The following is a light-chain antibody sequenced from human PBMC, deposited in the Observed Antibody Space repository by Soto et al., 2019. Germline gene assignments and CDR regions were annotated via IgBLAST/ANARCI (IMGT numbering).Light chain of an antibody. CDR1: QSISSS. CDR2: EAS. CDR3: QQYNSYSWT. J-gene: IGKJ1*01. V-gene: IGKV1-5*03. Sequence: STLSASVGDRVTLTCRASQSISSSLAWYQQKPGRAPKVLIYEASSLQSGVPSRFSGSGSGTEFTLTISSLQPDDFATYYCQQYNSYSWTFGQGTKVDIK.